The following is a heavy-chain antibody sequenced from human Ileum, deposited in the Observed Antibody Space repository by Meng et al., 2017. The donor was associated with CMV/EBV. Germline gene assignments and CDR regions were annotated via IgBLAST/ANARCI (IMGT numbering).Heavy chain of an antibody. CDR2: VSPGGI. V-gene: IGHV4-4*07. J-gene: IGHJ4*02. D-gene: IGHD3-10*01. CDR3: ARAAARGVPVDY. Sequence: VHLQESGPGLVKPSATLSLTCSVSGVSISNYYWTWIRQPAGKGLEFIGRVSPGGIEYNPSLMSRVTMSLDTSRNQLSLNLNSVTAADTAVYYCARAAARGVPVDYWGQGILVTVSS. CDR1: GVSISNYY.